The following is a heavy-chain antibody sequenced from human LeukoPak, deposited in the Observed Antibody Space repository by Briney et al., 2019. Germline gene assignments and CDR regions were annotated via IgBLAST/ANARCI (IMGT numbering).Heavy chain of an antibody. D-gene: IGHD4-17*01. J-gene: IGHJ4*02. CDR2: IYPGDSDT. V-gene: IGHV5-51*01. CDR1: GYSFTSYW. Sequence: GESLKISCKGSGYSFTSYWIGWVRQMPGKGLEWMGIIYPGDSDTRYSPSFQGQVTISADKSISNAYLQWSSLKASDTAMYYCARGDYGDFRVFYTLFDYWGQGTLVTVSS. CDR3: ARGDYGDFRVFYTLFDY.